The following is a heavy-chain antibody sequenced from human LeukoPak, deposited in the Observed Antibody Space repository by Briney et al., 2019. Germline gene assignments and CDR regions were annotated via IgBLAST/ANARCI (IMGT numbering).Heavy chain of an antibody. D-gene: IGHD2-2*02. CDR3: AIRLYGGLPHGMDV. Sequence: GGSLRLSCEGSGLTFSNYGMSWVRAAPGKGPEWVSSISGSGEKTYYADSVRGGFTISRDNSKNTLFLQMNSLRGEDAAVYYCAIRLYGGLPHGMDVWGQGTTVTVSS. J-gene: IGHJ6*02. CDR2: ISGSGEKT. CDR1: GLTFSNYG. V-gene: IGHV3-23*01.